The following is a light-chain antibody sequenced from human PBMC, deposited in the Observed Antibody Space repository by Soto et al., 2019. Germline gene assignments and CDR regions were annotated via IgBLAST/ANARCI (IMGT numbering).Light chain of an antibody. V-gene: IGLV2-14*01. CDR1: SSDVGGYSY. CDR3: SSYTSRSTLYV. CDR2: AVS. Sequence: QSVLTQPASLSGSPGQSITISCTGTSSDVGGYSYVSWYQQHPGKAPKLMIYAVSNRPSGVSNRFSGSKSGNTASLTISGLQAEDEADYYCSSYTSRSTLYVFGTGTKVTVL. J-gene: IGLJ1*01.